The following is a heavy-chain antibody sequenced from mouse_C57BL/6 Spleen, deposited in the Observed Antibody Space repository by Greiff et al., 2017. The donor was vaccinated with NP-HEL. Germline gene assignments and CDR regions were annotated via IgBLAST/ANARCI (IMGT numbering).Heavy chain of an antibody. Sequence: DVMLVESGGGLVKPGGSLKLSCAASGFTFSDYGMHWVRQAPEKGLEWVAYISSGSSTIYYADTVKGRFTISRDNAKNTLFLQMTSLRSEDTAMYYCARGPMVDWYFDVWGTGTTVTVSS. J-gene: IGHJ1*03. V-gene: IGHV5-17*01. D-gene: IGHD2-2*01. CDR1: GFTFSDYG. CDR3: ARGPMVDWYFDV. CDR2: ISSGSSTI.